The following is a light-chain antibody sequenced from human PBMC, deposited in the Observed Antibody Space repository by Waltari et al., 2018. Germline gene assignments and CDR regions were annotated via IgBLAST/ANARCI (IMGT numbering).Light chain of an antibody. CDR1: RNLLYSPNNKNY. V-gene: IGKV4-1*01. CDR2: WAS. J-gene: IGKJ1*01. CDR3: QQYYANPRT. Sequence: DYVMTQSPDSVAVSLGERATINCKSSRNLLYSPNNKNYLAWFQQKAGQPPKLLIYWASSREFGVPDRFSGSGSGSDFTLTISSLQAEDVAVYYCQQYYANPRTFGQGTRVEIK.